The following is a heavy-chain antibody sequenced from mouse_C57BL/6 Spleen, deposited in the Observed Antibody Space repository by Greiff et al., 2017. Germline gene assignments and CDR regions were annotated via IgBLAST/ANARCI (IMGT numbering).Heavy chain of an antibody. CDR3: SRTPNYYGSRRCAMDY. Sequence: VKLQQSGAELVKPGASVKLSCTASGFNIKDYYMHWVKQRNEQGLERIGRIDPEDGETKDAQQFQGKATISACTSSNSTYLQLIHLTSEDTGVYYVSRTPNYYGSRRCAMDYWGQGTSVTVSS. CDR2: IDPEDGET. CDR1: GFNIKDYY. V-gene: IGHV14-2*01. J-gene: IGHJ4*01. D-gene: IGHD1-1*01.